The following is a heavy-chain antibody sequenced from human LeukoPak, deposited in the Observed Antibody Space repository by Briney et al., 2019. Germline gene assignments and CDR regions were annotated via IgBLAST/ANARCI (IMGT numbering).Heavy chain of an antibody. Sequence: GSLRLSCAASGFTFSSYAMHWVRQAPGKGLEWVAVISYGGSNKYYADSVKGRFTISRDNSKNTLYLQMNSLRAENTAVYYCARGAVRGVIKNFDLWGRGTLVTVSS. D-gene: IGHD3-10*01. CDR3: ARGAVRGVIKNFDL. V-gene: IGHV3-30*04. CDR1: GFTFSSYA. CDR2: ISYGGSNK. J-gene: IGHJ2*01.